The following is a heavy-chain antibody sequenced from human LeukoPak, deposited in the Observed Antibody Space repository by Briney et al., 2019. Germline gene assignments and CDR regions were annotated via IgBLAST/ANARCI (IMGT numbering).Heavy chain of an antibody. V-gene: IGHV1-69*13. Sequence: ASVKVSCKASGGTFSSYAISWVRQAPGQGLERMGGIIPIFGTANYAQKFQGRVTITADESTSTAYVELSSLRSEDTAVYYCARPGEVDTAMVTFHYWGQGTLVTVSS. D-gene: IGHD5-18*01. CDR1: GGTFSSYA. CDR3: ARPGEVDTAMVTFHY. J-gene: IGHJ4*02. CDR2: IIPIFGTA.